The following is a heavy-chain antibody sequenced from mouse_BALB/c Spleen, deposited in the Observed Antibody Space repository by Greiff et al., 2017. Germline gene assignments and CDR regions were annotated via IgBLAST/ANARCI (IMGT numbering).Heavy chain of an antibody. Sequence: EVKLVESGGGLVKPGGSLKLSCAASGFTFSSYAMSWVRQTPEKRLEWVASISSGGSTYYPDSVKGRFTISRDNARNILYLQMSSLRSEDTAMYYCARDYYGSSYRAWFAYWGQGTLVTVSA. V-gene: IGHV5-6-5*01. CDR1: GFTFSSYA. CDR3: ARDYYGSSYRAWFAY. CDR2: ISSGGST. J-gene: IGHJ3*01. D-gene: IGHD1-1*01.